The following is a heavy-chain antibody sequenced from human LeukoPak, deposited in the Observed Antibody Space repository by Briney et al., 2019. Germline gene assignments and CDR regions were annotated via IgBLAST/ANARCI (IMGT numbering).Heavy chain of an antibody. D-gene: IGHD4-17*01. Sequence: GRPLMGPWVKRGLTCNSFDMSGVRQTQGKGLEWVSAIRASDGYTEYADSVKGRFTISRDNSKKTLYLQMRSLRAEDTAIYYCARDPNGDYIGAFDFGGQGTLVTVSS. J-gene: IGHJ3*01. CDR3: ARDPNGDYIGAFDF. CDR1: GLTCNSFD. CDR2: IRASDGYT. V-gene: IGHV3-23*01.